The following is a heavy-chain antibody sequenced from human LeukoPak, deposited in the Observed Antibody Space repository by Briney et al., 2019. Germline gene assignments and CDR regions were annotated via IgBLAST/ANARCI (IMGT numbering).Heavy chain of an antibody. CDR1: GFTFSSYA. CDR2: ISGSGGST. CDR3: ARGSYCGGDCYIDYFDY. D-gene: IGHD2-21*02. Sequence: GGSLRLSCAASGFTFSSYAMSWVRQAPGKGLEWVSTISGSGGSTYYADSVKGRFTISRDNAKNSLYLQMNSLRAEDTAVYYCARGSYCGGDCYIDYFDYWGQGTLVTVSS. V-gene: IGHV3-23*01. J-gene: IGHJ4*02.